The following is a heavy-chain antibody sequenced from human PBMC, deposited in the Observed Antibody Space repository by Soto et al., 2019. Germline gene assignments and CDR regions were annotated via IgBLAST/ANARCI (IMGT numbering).Heavy chain of an antibody. V-gene: IGHV3-23*01. CDR1: GFTFSSYA. CDR3: AKAQGLLWFYDY. J-gene: IGHJ4*02. Sequence: PEGSLRLSCAASGFTFSSYAMSWVRQAPGKGLEWVSAISGSGGSTYYADSVKGRFTISRDNSKNTLYLQMNSLRAEDTAVYYCAKAQGLLWFYDYWGQGTLVTVSS. D-gene: IGHD3-10*01. CDR2: ISGSGGST.